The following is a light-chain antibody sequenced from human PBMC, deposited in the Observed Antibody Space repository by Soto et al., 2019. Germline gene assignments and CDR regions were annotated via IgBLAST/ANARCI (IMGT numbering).Light chain of an antibody. V-gene: IGKV1-5*01. Sequence: IQMTQSPSTLSASVGDRVTITCRASQSVGRWLAWYQQTPGKAPKLLIYDASSLESGVPSRFRGSGSGTEFTLTISSLQPDDFETYYCQEYTSWTFGPGTKVDLK. CDR3: QEYTSWT. J-gene: IGKJ3*01. CDR1: QSVGRW. CDR2: DAS.